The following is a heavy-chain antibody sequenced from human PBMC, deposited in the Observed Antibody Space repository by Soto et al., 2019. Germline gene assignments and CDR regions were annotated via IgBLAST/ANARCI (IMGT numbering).Heavy chain of an antibody. Sequence: EVQLLESGGGLVQPGGSLRLSCAASGFNFTSYAMSWVRQAPGKGMEWVSDVSGSGGTTYYADSVKGRFTVSRDNSKNTVGLQMNSLRAEDTAIYVWARGFRGGNYPGGYWGQGTLVTVSS. CDR3: ARGFRGGNYPGGY. J-gene: IGHJ4*02. CDR1: GFNFTSYA. CDR2: VSGSGGTT. V-gene: IGHV3-23*01. D-gene: IGHD1-26*01.